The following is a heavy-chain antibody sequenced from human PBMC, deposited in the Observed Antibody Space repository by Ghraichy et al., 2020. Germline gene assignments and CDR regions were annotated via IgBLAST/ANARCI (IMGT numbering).Heavy chain of an antibody. CDR2: INPNSGGT. Sequence: ASVKVSCKASGYTFTGYYIHWVRQAPGQGLEWMGWINPNSGGTNYAQNFQGRVAMTRDTSITTAYMELGRLRSDDTAMYYCVCEPFCGGDCSPPHAYWGQGTLVTVSS. CDR3: VCEPFCGGDCSPPHAY. CDR1: GYTFTGYY. V-gene: IGHV1-2*02. J-gene: IGHJ4*02. D-gene: IGHD2-21*02.